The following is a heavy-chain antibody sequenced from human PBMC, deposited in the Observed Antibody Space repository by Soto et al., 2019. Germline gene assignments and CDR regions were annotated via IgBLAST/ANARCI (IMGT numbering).Heavy chain of an antibody. D-gene: IGHD7-27*01. V-gene: IGHV4-30-2*01. J-gene: IGHJ5*02. CDR3: ARVPGP. CDR1: VGSISGGGYS. Sequence: TSETLSLTCAVSVGSISGGGYSWGWIRQPPGKGLEWIGYIYHSGSTYYNPSLKSRVTISVDRSKNQFSLKLSSVTAADTAVYYCARVPGPWGQGTLVTVSS. CDR2: IYHSGST.